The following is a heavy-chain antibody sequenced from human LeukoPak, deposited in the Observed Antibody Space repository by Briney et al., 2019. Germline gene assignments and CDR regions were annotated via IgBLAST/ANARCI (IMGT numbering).Heavy chain of an antibody. V-gene: IGHV3-9*01. Sequence: GRSLSLSCAASGFTFDDYAMHWVRQAPGKGLEWVSGISWNSGSIGYADSVKGRFTISRDNAKNSLYLQMNSLRAEDTALYYCAKDITGVTYYDILTGLDYWGQGTLVTVSS. J-gene: IGHJ4*02. CDR2: ISWNSGSI. CDR3: AKDITGVTYYDILTGLDY. D-gene: IGHD3-9*01. CDR1: GFTFDDYA.